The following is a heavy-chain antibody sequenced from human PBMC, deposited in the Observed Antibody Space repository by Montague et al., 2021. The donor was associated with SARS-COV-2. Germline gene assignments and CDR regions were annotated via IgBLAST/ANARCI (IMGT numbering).Heavy chain of an antibody. CDR2: LDSAFIYP. D-gene: IGHD3-10*01. Sequence: SLRLSRAASGFNFGLYGMSWVRQTPGKGLEWVSVLDSAFIYPCYSDSGXVLFTISRDNSKDMVYLQLNSLRAEDTAVSYCGKYGSGSYNYPVDWLDPWGQGTLVTVSS. CDR3: GKYGSGSYNYPVDWLDP. V-gene: IGHV3-23*03. J-gene: IGHJ5*02. CDR1: GFNFGLYG.